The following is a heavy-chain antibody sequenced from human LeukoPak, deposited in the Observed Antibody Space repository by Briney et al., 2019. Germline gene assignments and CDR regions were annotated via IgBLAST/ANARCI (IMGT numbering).Heavy chain of an antibody. V-gene: IGHV3-21*01. CDR3: ARDISDDY. D-gene: IGHD1-26*01. Sequence: GGSLRLSCAASGFTFSSYTMNWVRQAPGRGREWVSCISSSTYMLYADSAKGRFTISRDNAKNSLYLQMNSLRAEDTAVYYCARDISDDYWGQGTLVTVSS. CDR1: GFTFSSYT. CDR2: ISSSTYM. J-gene: IGHJ4*02.